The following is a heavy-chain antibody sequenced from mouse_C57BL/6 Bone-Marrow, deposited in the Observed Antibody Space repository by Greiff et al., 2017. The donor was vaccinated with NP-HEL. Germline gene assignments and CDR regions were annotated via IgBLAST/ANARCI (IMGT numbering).Heavy chain of an antibody. CDR3: ARSIYYDYADDPFYGMDY. J-gene: IGHJ4*01. CDR2: IRNKANGYTI. Sequence: EVHLVESGGGLVQPGGSLSLSCAASGFTFTDYYMSWVRQPPGKALEWVGFIRNKANGYTIEYSASVKGRFTISRDNPQSILYLQMNALGAEDSATYYCARSIYYDYADDPFYGMDYWGQGTSVTVSS. CDR1: GFTFTDYY. D-gene: IGHD2-4*01. V-gene: IGHV7-3*01.